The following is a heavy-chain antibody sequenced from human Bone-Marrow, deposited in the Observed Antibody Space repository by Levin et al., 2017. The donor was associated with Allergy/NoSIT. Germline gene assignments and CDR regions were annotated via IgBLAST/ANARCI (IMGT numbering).Heavy chain of an antibody. Sequence: GESLKISCAGSGFTFRNYWMSWVRQAPGKGLEWVANIKDDGSEEYYADSVKGRFTISRDNAENSLYLQVNSLRAEDTAVYYCGKDMAVWGKGTTVTVSS. CDR1: GFTFRNYW. J-gene: IGHJ6*03. CDR3: GKDMAV. CDR2: IKDDGSEE. V-gene: IGHV3-7*01.